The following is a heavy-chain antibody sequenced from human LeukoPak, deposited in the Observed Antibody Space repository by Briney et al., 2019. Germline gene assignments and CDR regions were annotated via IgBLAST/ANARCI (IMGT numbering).Heavy chain of an antibody. CDR2: INPNSGGT. CDR1: GYTFTGYY. CDR3: ARRRTAMVNWFDP. V-gene: IGHV1-2*06. J-gene: IGHJ5*02. D-gene: IGHD5-18*01. Sequence: ASVKVSCKASGYTFTGYYMHWVRQAPGQGLEWMGRINPNSGGTNYAQKFQGRVTMTRDTSISTAYMELSRLRSDDTAVYYCARRRTAMVNWFDPWGQGTLVTVSS.